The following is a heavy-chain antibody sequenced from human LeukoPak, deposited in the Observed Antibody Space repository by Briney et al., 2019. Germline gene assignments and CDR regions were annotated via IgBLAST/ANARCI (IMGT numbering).Heavy chain of an antibody. J-gene: IGHJ4*02. CDR1: GYTFTSYD. CDR3: ARGKYSSLNTVDY. Sequence: ASVKVSCKASGYTFTSYDINWVRQATGQGLEWMGWMNPNSGNTGYAQKFQGRVTMTRDTSTSTVYMELSSLRSEDTAVYYCARGKYSSLNTVDYWGQGTLVTVSS. D-gene: IGHD6-6*01. CDR2: MNPNSGNT. V-gene: IGHV1-8*01.